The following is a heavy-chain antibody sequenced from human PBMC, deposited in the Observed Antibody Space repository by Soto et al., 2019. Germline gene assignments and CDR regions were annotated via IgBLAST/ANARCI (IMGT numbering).Heavy chain of an antibody. D-gene: IGHD3-10*01. CDR2: IYYSGST. CDR1: GGSISSSSYY. CDR3: ARSLIPMVPEAH. J-gene: IGHJ4*02. Sequence: PSETLSLTCTVSGGSISSSSYYWGWIRQPPGKGLEWIGSIYYSGSTYYNPSLKSRVTISVDTSKNQFSLKLSSVTAADTAVYYCARSLIPMVPEAHWGQETVVTVSS. V-gene: IGHV4-39*01.